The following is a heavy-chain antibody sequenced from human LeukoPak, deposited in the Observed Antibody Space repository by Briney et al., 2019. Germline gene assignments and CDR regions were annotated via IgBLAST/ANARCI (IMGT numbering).Heavy chain of an antibody. CDR3: AREGLMRLVAYFDY. CDR1: GGTFSSYA. D-gene: IGHD6-19*01. V-gene: IGHV1-69*13. J-gene: IGHJ4*02. Sequence: SVKVSCKASGGTFSSYAISWVRQAPGQGLEWMGGIIPIFGTANYAQKFQGRVTITADESTSTAYMELSSLRSEDTAVYYCAREGLMRLVAYFDYWGQGTLVTVSS. CDR2: IIPIFGTA.